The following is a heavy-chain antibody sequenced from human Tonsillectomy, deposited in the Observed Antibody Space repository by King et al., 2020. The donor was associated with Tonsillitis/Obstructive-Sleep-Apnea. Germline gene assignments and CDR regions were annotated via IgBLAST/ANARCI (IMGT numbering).Heavy chain of an antibody. D-gene: IGHD2-21*01. V-gene: IGHV3-48*03. Sequence: VQLVESGGGLVQPGGSLRLSCTASGFTFSTYEMNWVRQAPGKGLEGVSYISNSGTTIYYADSVKGRFTISRDNAENSLSLQMNNLRAEDTAVYYCHAPYYPNDHWGQGTLVTVSS. CDR2: ISNSGTTI. CDR3: HAPYYPNDH. CDR1: GFTFSTYE. J-gene: IGHJ4*02.